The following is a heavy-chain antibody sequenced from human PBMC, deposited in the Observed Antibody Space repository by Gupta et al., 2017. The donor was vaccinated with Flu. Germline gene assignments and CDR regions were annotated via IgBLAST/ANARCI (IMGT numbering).Heavy chain of an antibody. CDR1: GFSFGDYA. CDR3: ARVVSASYYCFDH. Sequence: EVQLLQSGGGLVQPGGSLRLSCAASGFSFGDYAMGWVRQAPGKGPEWVSGISYSGGSTDDGDSVKGRFTISRDNSKSKLNLQMNNRRPEDTAVYYCARVVSASYYCFDHWGQGTLVTVSS. J-gene: IGHJ4*02. CDR2: ISYSGGST. V-gene: IGHV3-23*01. D-gene: IGHD1-26*01.